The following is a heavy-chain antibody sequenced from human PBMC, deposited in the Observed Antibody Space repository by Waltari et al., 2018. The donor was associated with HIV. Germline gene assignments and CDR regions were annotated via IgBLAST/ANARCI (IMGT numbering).Heavy chain of an antibody. CDR1: GFTFSSYA. V-gene: IGHV3-33*01. CDR2: IWNDGLNK. J-gene: IGHJ5*02. CDR3: ARDRSYNMARLGWFDP. Sequence: QVQLVESGGGVVQPGRSLRLPCAASGFTFSSYAMHWVGQGPGKGMEWVALIWNDGLNKYYAGSVKGRFTITRDNSQNTLHLQMNSLRAEDTAVYYCARDRSYNMARLGWFDPWGQGTLVTVSS. D-gene: IGHD1-20*01.